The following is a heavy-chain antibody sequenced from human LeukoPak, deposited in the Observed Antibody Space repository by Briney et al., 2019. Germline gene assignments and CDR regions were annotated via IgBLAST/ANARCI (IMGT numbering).Heavy chain of an antibody. J-gene: IGHJ4*02. V-gene: IGHV1-2*02. CDR1: GYTFTGYY. D-gene: IGHD3-10*01. CDR2: INPNSGGT. Sequence: ASVKVSCKASGYTFTGYYMHWVRQAPGQGLEWMGWINPNSGGTNYAQKFQGRVTMTRDTSISTAYMELSRLRSDDTAVYYCAGKHIWFGEEGLDYWGQGTLVTVSS. CDR3: AGKHIWFGEEGLDY.